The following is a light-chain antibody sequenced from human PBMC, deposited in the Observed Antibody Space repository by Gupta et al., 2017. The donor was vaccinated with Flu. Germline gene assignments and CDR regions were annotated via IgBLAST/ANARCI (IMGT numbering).Light chain of an antibody. Sequence: DLQMTQSPSTLSAFVGDRVTITCRASQSISTWLAWYQQKPGKAPKLLIQKASNLESGVPSRFTGSGSGTEFTLTISSLQPDDFAAYYCQQYSSLSCTYGQGTKVEIK. CDR3: QQYSSLSCT. CDR1: QSISTW. CDR2: KAS. V-gene: IGKV1-5*03. J-gene: IGKJ2*02.